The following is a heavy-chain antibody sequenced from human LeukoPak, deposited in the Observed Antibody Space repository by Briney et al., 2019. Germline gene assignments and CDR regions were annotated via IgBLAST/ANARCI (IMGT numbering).Heavy chain of an antibody. D-gene: IGHD3-3*01. CDR2: IYYSGST. Sequence: SETLSLTCTVSGGSISSGDYYWSWIRQPPGKGLEWIGYIYYSGSTYYNPSLKSRVTISVDTSKNQFSLKLSSVTAADTAVYYCARVRFSEWSRHYYFDYWGQGTLVTVSS. CDR1: GGSISSGDYY. J-gene: IGHJ4*02. V-gene: IGHV4-30-4*08. CDR3: ARVRFSEWSRHYYFDY.